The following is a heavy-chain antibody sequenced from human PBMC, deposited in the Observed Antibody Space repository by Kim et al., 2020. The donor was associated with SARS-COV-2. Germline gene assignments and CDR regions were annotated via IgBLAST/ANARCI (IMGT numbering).Heavy chain of an antibody. J-gene: IGHJ5*02. Sequence: GESLKISCKGSGYSFGSYWIGWVRQVPGKGLEWMGILYPGDSKTRYNPSFEGQVTMSADTSSNTAYLQWSRLSASDTGMYYWVKGMYWFDPWGQGTQVTV. CDR1: GYSFGSYW. CDR2: LYPGDSKT. V-gene: IGHV5-51*01. CDR3: VKGMYWFDP.